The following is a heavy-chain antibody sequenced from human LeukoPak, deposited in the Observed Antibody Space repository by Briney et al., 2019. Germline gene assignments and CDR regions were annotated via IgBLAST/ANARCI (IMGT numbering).Heavy chain of an antibody. CDR3: ARDATFLQYNSPTTAVDF. V-gene: IGHV3-30*02. D-gene: IGHD2/OR15-2a*01. CDR2: IRNDGSYT. J-gene: IGHJ4*02. Sequence: GGSLRLSCATSGFTFSNSGMHWVRQSPGKGLEWLSFIRNDGSYTSYADSVKGRFTISRDNSKKTLFLQMNGLRPEDTAVYYCARDATFLQYNSPTTAVDFWGQGTLVSVS. CDR1: GFTFSNSG.